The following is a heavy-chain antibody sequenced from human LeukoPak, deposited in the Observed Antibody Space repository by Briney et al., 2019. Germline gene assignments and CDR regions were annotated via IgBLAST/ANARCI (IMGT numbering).Heavy chain of an antibody. Sequence: ASETLSLTCAVSGDSISSSNWWTWVRQPPGKGLEWIGEIYPSGSTNYNPSLKSRVTISVDKSKNQFSLKLSSVTAADTAVYYCARNGGNSDVDYWGQGILVTVYS. D-gene: IGHD4-23*01. CDR1: GDSISSSNW. J-gene: IGHJ4*02. V-gene: IGHV4-4*02. CDR3: ARNGGNSDVDY. CDR2: IYPSGST.